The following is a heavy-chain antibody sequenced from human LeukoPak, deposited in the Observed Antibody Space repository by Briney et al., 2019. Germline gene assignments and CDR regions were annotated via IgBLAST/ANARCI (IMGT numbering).Heavy chain of an antibody. CDR1: GGSISSYS. D-gene: IGHD2-15*01. CDR2: IYYSGST. V-gene: IGHV4-59*01. CDR3: ARYCSGGSCYFVDAFDI. J-gene: IGHJ3*02. Sequence: SETLSLTCTVSGGSISSYSWSWIRQPPGKGLEWIGYIYYSGSTNYNPSLRSRVTISVDTSKNQFSLTLNSATAADTAVYYCARYCSGGSCYFVDAFDIWGQGTVVTVSS.